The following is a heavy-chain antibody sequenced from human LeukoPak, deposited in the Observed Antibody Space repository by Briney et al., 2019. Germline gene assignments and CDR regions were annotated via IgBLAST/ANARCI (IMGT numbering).Heavy chain of an antibody. CDR1: GFTFSSYW. V-gene: IGHV3-74*01. J-gene: IGHJ6*04. CDR2: INSDGSST. CDR3: ARVGGVELPFLDYYYGMDV. D-gene: IGHD2-15*01. Sequence: GGSLRLSCAASGFTFSSYWMHWVRQAPGKGLVWVSRINSDGSSTSYADSVKGRFTISRDNAKNTLYLQMNSLRAEDTAVYYCARVGGVELPFLDYYYGMDVWGKGTTVTVSS.